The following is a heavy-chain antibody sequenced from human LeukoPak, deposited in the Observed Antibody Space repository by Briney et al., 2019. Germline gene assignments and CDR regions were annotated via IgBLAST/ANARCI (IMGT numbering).Heavy chain of an antibody. D-gene: IGHD3-10*01. Sequence: GGSLRLSCAASGFTFSRYGLHGVRQAPGRGLDGVGVISYDGSHTHYANAVKVRFTISRDNSEHATYLQMNSLRAEDTAVYYCAREYYYGSETNWFDPWGQGTLVTVSS. CDR2: ISYDGSHT. CDR1: GFTFSRYG. V-gene: IGHV3-33*05. J-gene: IGHJ5*02. CDR3: AREYYYGSETNWFDP.